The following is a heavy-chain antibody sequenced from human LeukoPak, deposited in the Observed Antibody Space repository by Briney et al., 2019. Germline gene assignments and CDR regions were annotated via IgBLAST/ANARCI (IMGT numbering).Heavy chain of an antibody. J-gene: IGHJ4*02. V-gene: IGHV3-23*01. D-gene: IGHD4-23*01. CDR2: IGIKGST. CDR3: AKYAPPTTVVTRFFDY. Sequence: GGSLRLSCAASGFIFNNYAMGWVRQIPEKGLEWVSAIGIKGSTYYADSVKGRFTISRDNSKNTLYLQMNSLRVEDTAVYYCAKYAPPTTVVTRFFDYWGQGTLVTVSS. CDR1: GFIFNNYA.